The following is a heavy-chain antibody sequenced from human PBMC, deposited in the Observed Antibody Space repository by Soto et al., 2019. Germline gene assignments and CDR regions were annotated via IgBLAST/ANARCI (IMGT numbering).Heavy chain of an antibody. CDR1: GFTFSSYG. V-gene: IGHV3-33*01. J-gene: IGHJ6*02. CDR3: ARDPASSSSDRPYYSYYYGMDV. D-gene: IGHD6-6*01. CDR2: IWYDGSNK. Sequence: GGSLRLSCAASGFTFSSYGMHWVRQAPGKGLEWVAVIWYDGSNKYYADSVKGRFTISRDNSKNTLYLQMNSLRAEDTAVYYCARDPASSSSDRPYYSYYYGMDVWGQGTTVTVSS.